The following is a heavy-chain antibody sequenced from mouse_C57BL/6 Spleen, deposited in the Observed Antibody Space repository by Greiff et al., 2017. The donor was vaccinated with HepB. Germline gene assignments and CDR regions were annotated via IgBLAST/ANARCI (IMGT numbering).Heavy chain of an antibody. J-gene: IGHJ2*01. CDR1: GFTFSDYG. D-gene: IGHD1-1*01. CDR3: ARSRLTTVVATDFDY. CDR2: ISSGSSTI. V-gene: IGHV5-17*01. Sequence: EVKVEESGGGLVKPGGSLKLSCAASGFTFSDYGMHWVRQAPEKGLEWVAYISSGSSTIYYADTVKGRFTISRDNAKNTLFLQMTSLRSEDTAMYYCARSRLTTVVATDFDYWGQGTTLTVSS.